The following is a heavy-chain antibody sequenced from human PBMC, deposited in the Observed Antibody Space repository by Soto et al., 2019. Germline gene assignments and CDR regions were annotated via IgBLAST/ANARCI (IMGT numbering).Heavy chain of an antibody. Sequence: QVQLVESGGGVVQPGRSLRLSCAASGFTFSSYAMHWVRQAPGKGLEWVAVISYDGSNKYYGDSVKGRFTISRDNSKNTLYLQMNSLRAEDTAVYYCARDGGDYALDYWGQGTLVTVSS. V-gene: IGHV3-30-3*01. CDR1: GFTFSSYA. CDR3: ARDGGDYALDY. J-gene: IGHJ4*02. CDR2: ISYDGSNK. D-gene: IGHD2-21*02.